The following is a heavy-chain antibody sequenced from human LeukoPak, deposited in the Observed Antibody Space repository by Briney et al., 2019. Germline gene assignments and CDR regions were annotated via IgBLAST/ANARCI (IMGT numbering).Heavy chain of an antibody. D-gene: IGHD6-19*01. J-gene: IGHJ4*02. V-gene: IGHV1-69*04. CDR1: GGTFSSYA. Sequence: GASVKVSCKASGGTFSSYAISWVRQAPGQGLEWMGRIIPILGIANYAQKFQGRVTITADKSTSTAYMELSSLRSEDTAVYYCARDQAGIAVAGLDYWGQGTLVTVSS. CDR2: IIPILGIA. CDR3: ARDQAGIAVAGLDY.